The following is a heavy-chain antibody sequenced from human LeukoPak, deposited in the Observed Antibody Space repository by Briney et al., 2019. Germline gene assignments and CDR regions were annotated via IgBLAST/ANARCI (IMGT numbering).Heavy chain of an antibody. CDR3: ARGSVYTPPDY. J-gene: IGHJ4*02. CDR1: GFTFSSYS. V-gene: IGHV3-48*02. D-gene: IGHD5/OR15-5a*01. Sequence: GGSLRLSCAASGFTFSSYSMNWVRQAPGKGLEWVSDISSSGSTIYYADSVKGRFTISRDNAKNSLYLQMNSLRDKDTAVYYCARGSVYTPPDYWGQGTLVTVSS. CDR2: ISSSGSTI.